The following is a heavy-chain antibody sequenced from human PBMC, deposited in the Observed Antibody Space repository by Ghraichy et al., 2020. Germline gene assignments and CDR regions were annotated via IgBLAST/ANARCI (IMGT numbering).Heavy chain of an antibody. Sequence: SQTLSLTCTVSGASLRSSSYYWGWIRQSPGRGLQYIASVSYSGTSYENPALERRVTVSVDTSKNQFSLRLTSVTAADSSISYCARHVFSLGITYAFQVWGQGTAVTVSS. CDR1: GASLRSSSYY. D-gene: IGHD7-27*01. V-gene: IGHV4-39*01. CDR3: ARHVFSLGITYAFQV. CDR2: VSYSGTS. J-gene: IGHJ3*01.